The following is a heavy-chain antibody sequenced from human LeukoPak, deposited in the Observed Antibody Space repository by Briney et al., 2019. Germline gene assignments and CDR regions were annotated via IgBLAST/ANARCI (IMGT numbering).Heavy chain of an antibody. CDR2: IRYDGSNK. D-gene: IGHD5-24*01. Sequence: GGSLRLSCAASGFTFSSYGMHWVRQAPGKGLEWLAFIRYDGSNKYYADSVKGRFTISRDNSKNTLYLQMNSLRAEDTAVYYCAKGDGYNQHTFDYWGQGTLVTVSS. CDR3: AKGDGYNQHTFDY. J-gene: IGHJ4*02. CDR1: GFTFSSYG. V-gene: IGHV3-30*02.